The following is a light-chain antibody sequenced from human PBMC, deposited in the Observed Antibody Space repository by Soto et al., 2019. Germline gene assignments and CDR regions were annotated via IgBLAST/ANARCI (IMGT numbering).Light chain of an antibody. CDR3: QQRSDWPST. CDR1: QSVSRY. CDR2: DAS. V-gene: IGKV3-11*01. Sequence: EIVLTQSPATLSLSPGERATLSCRASQSVSRYLAWYQQKPGQAPRLLIYDASNRATGIPARFSGSGSGTDFTLTISSLEPEDCAVSYCQQRSDWPSTFGGGTKVQIK. J-gene: IGKJ4*01.